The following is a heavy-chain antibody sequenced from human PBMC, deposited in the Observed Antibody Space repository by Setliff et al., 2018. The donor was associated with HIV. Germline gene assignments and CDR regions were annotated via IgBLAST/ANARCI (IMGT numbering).Heavy chain of an antibody. CDR1: GYTFTDYF. CDR2: IGPNHGDT. D-gene: IGHD7-27*01. CDR3: ARQLSNSLDF. J-gene: IGHJ4*02. V-gene: IGHV1-2*02. Sequence: ASVKVSCKASGYTFTDYFIHWVRQAPGQGLEWMGWIGPNHGDTRLTETFRCRVTMTRDTSLNTAYVELSGLRSDDTAVYFCARQLSNSLDFWGQGTLVTVSS.